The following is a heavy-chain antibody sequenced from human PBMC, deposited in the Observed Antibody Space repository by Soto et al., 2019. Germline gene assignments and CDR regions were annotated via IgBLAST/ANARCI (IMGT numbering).Heavy chain of an antibody. CDR3: ARERGYGANKGAFDI. J-gene: IGHJ3*02. V-gene: IGHV3-48*01. CDR2: ISSSSSTI. CDR1: GFTFSSYS. Sequence: GGSLRLSCAASGFTFSSYSMNWVRQAPGKGLEWVSYISSSSSTIYYADSVKGRFTISRDNAKNSLYLQMNSLRAEDTAVYYCARERGYGANKGAFDIWGQGTMVTVSS. D-gene: IGHD4-17*01.